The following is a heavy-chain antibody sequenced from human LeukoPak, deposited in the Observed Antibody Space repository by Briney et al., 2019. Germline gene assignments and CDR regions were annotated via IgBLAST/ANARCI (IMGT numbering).Heavy chain of an antibody. CDR1: GGSISSFY. CDR3: ARGRYYDSSGYFYFDS. CDR2: IFYSGST. Sequence: PSETLSLTCTVSGGSISSFYWSWIRQPPGKGLDWIGYIFYSGSTNYTPSPKSRVTISLDTSKDQFSLNLSSVTAADTAVYYCARGRYYDSSGYFYFDSWGRGTLVTVSS. J-gene: IGHJ4*02. V-gene: IGHV4-59*08. D-gene: IGHD3-22*01.